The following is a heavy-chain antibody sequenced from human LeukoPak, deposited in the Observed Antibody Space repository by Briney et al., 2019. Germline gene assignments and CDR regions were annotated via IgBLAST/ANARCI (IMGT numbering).Heavy chain of an antibody. J-gene: IGHJ6*02. CDR1: GFTFSTYN. V-gene: IGHV3-11*01. D-gene: IGHD4-17*01. Sequence: GGPLRLSGPASGFTFSTYNMSWIRQAPGKGLGGVSYISGSVGTIYYADSVKGRFTISRDNAKNSLYLQMNSLRAEDTAVYYCARDPESRYDYGDSSYGMDVWGQGTTVTVSS. CDR3: ARDPESRYDYGDSSYGMDV. CDR2: ISGSVGTI.